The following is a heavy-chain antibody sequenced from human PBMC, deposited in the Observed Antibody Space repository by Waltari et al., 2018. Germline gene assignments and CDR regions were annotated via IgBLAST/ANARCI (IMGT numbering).Heavy chain of an antibody. V-gene: IGHV4-38-2*01. CDR3: ARLLVVIDY. D-gene: IGHD3-22*01. J-gene: IGHJ4*02. CDR2: IYHSGST. Sequence: QVQLQESGPGLVKPSETLSLTCAVSGYSISSGYYWGWIRQPPGKGLEWIGSIYHSGSTYYNPSLKSRVTISVDTSKNQFSLKLSSVTAADTAVYYCARLLVVIDYWGQGTLVTVSS. CDR1: GYSISSGYY.